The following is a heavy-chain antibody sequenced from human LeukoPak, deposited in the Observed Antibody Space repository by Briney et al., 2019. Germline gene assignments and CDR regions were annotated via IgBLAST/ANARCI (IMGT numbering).Heavy chain of an antibody. V-gene: IGHV3-64*01. CDR1: GFTFSSYA. CDR2: ISSNGGST. CDR3: ARSEWELNLYFDY. Sequence: PGGSLRLSCAASGFTFSSYAMHWVRQAPGKGLEYVSAISSNGGSTYYANSVKGRFTISRDNSKNTLYLQMGSLRAEDMAVYYCARSEWELNLYFDYWGQGTLVTVSS. J-gene: IGHJ4*02. D-gene: IGHD1-26*01.